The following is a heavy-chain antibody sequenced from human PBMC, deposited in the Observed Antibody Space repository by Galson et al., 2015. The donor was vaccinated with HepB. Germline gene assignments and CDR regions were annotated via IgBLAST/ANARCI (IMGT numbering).Heavy chain of an antibody. CDR2: ISYDGSNK. J-gene: IGHJ6*03. V-gene: IGHV3-30-3*02. Sequence: SLRLSCAASGFTFSSYAMHWVRQAPGKGLEWVAVISYDGSNKYYADSVKGRFTISRDNSKNTLYLQMNSLRAEDTAVYYCAKEVGYYYYMDVWGKGTTVTASS. CDR1: GFTFSSYA. CDR3: AKEVGYYYYMDV. D-gene: IGHD1-26*01.